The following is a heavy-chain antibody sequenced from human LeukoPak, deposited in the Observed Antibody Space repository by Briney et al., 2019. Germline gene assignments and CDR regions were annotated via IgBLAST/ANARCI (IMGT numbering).Heavy chain of an antibody. D-gene: IGHD3-9*01. V-gene: IGHV4-38-2*02. CDR1: GYSITSGHY. J-gene: IGHJ4*02. CDR3: ARRNVLRYFD. Sequence: SETLSLTCTVSGYSITSGHYCGWIRQPPGKGLEWIGSIYHTGSTYYTPSLRSRLTISQDTSENQFSLKLTSVTAADTAVYYCARRNVLRYFDWGQGTLVTVSS. CDR2: IYHTGST.